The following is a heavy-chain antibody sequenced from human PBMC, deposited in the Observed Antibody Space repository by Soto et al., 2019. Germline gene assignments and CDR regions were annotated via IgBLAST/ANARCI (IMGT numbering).Heavy chain of an antibody. V-gene: IGHV4-39*01. CDR2: IYYSGST. CDR3: ARRLLSGWYFDL. J-gene: IGHJ2*01. D-gene: IGHD3-3*01. Sequence: QLQLQESGPGLVKPSETLSLTCTVSGGSISSSSYYWGWIRQPPGKGLEWIGSIYYSGSTYYNPSLKSRVTMSVDTSKNQFSLKLSSVTAADTAVYYCARRLLSGWYFDLWGRGTLVTVSS. CDR1: GGSISSSSYY.